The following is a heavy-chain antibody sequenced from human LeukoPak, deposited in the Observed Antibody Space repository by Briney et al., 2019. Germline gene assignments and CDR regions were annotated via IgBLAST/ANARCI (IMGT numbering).Heavy chain of an antibody. Sequence: GASVKVSCKVSGFTLTELTMHWVRQAPGGGLEWMGGFHPEDGERIYAQRFQGRLTLTEDTSTVTAYMELSSLRSEDTAVYYCFSGSFLDYWGQGTLVIVSP. CDR2: FHPEDGER. CDR3: FSGSFLDY. J-gene: IGHJ4*02. CDR1: GFTLTELT. V-gene: IGHV1-24*01. D-gene: IGHD1-26*01.